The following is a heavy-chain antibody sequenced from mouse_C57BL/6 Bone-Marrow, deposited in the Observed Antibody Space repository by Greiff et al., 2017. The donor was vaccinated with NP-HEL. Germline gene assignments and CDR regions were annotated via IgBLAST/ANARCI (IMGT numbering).Heavy chain of an antibody. CDR2: IDPENGDT. V-gene: IGHV14-4*01. CDR1: GFNIKDDY. Sequence: VQLQQSGAELVRPGASVKLSCTASGFNIKDDYMHWVKQRPEQGLEWIGWIDPENGDTEYASKFQGKATITADTSSNTAYLQLSGLTSEDTAVYYCTTGIFDYWGQGTTLTVSS. CDR3: TTGIFDY. J-gene: IGHJ2*01.